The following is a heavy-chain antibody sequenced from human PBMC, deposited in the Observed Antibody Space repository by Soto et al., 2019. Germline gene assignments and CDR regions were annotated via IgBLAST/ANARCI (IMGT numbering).Heavy chain of an antibody. CDR1: SVSISKYY. V-gene: IGHV4-59*08. J-gene: IGHJ5*02. Sequence: SEPLSLSCDIASVSISKYYWSWIRKTPGKGLEWIGYVYYTGSTNYNPSLKSRVTISVDTSENQFYLKLNSVTAADTAVYYCARRMVVTGIPLRWFHPWGQGTLVTVS. CDR2: VYYTGST. D-gene: IGHD2-21*02. CDR3: ARRMVVTGIPLRWFHP.